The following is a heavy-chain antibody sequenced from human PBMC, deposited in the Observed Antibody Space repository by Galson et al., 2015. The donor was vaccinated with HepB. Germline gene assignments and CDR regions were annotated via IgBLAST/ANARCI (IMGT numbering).Heavy chain of an antibody. CDR2: VSGGGVST. J-gene: IGHJ4*02. Sequence: SLRLSCAASGFTFKKYAMSWVRQAPGKGLEWVSAVSGGGVSTYYADSVKGRFTISRDNSKNTLFLQMNSLRAEDTAVYYCAKMFYEEGADFDYWGQGTLVTVSS. CDR3: AKMFYEEGADFDY. D-gene: IGHD2/OR15-2a*01. CDR1: GFTFKKYA. V-gene: IGHV3-23*01.